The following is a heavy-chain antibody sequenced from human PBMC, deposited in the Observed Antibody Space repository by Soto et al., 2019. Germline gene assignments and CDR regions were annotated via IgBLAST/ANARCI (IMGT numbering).Heavy chain of an antibody. CDR2: ISAYNGNT. CDR3: ARTATSITMVRGVIIGRKNPCDP. CDR1: GYTFTSYG. J-gene: IGHJ5*02. D-gene: IGHD3-10*01. V-gene: IGHV1-18*01. Sequence: ASVKVSCKASGYTFTSYGISWVRPAPGQGLEWMGWISAYNGNTNYAQKLQGRVTMTTDTSTSTAYMELRSLRSDDTAVYYCARTATSITMVRGVIIGRKNPCDPWDQGTLVTVSS.